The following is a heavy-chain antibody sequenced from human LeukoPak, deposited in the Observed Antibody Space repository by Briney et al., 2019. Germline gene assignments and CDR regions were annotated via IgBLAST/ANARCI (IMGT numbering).Heavy chain of an antibody. CDR1: GFTFSSIW. CDR2: IKHDGSET. J-gene: IGHJ6*02. V-gene: IGHV3-7*02. Sequence: GGSLRLSCATSGFTFSSIWMSWVRQAPGKGLEWVANIKHDGSETNYVDSVKGRFTISRDNAKNSLHLQMNSLRVEDTAVYYCAKNGGPHGMDVWGQGTTVTVSS. CDR3: AKNGGPHGMDV. D-gene: IGHD3-16*01.